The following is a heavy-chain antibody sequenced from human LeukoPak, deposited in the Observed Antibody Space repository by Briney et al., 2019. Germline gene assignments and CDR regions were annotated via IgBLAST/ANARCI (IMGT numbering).Heavy chain of an antibody. J-gene: IGHJ4*02. Sequence: PSETLSLTCTVSGGSISSSSYYWGWIRQTPGKGLEWIGTIDYSGSIYYNPSLRSRVTISADTSQNQFSLKLSSVTAADTAVYYCARRGGSGIRGDYYFDYWGQGTLVTASS. CDR2: IDYSGSI. CDR3: ARRGGSGIRGDYYFDY. CDR1: GGSISSSSYY. D-gene: IGHD3-10*01. V-gene: IGHV4-39*01.